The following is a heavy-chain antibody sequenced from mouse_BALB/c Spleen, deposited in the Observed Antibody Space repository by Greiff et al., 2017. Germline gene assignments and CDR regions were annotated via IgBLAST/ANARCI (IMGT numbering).Heavy chain of an antibody. CDR3: ARSDYYGSNRAWFAY. J-gene: IGHJ3*01. CDR1: GYSITSCY. Sequence: EVKLMESGPSLVKPSQTLSLTCSVTGYSITSCYWNWIRKFPGNKLEYMGYISYSGSTYYTPSLKSRISITRDTSKNQSYLQLKSVTTEDSATYYCARSDYYGSNRAWFAYWGQGTLVTVSA. V-gene: IGHV3-8*02. D-gene: IGHD1-1*01. CDR2: ISYSGST.